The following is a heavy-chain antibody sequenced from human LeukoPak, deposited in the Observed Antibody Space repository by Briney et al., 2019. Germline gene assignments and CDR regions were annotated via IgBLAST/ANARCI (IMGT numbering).Heavy chain of an antibody. Sequence: ASVKVSCKASGYTFTGYYMHWVRQAPGQGLEWMGWINPNSGGTNYAQKFQGRVTMTRDTSISTAYMELSRLRSDDTAVYYCARALYEDSSLGAPYYFDYWGQGTLVTVSS. J-gene: IGHJ4*02. CDR2: INPNSGGT. D-gene: IGHD2-15*01. CDR1: GYTFTGYY. V-gene: IGHV1-2*02. CDR3: ARALYEDSSLGAPYYFDY.